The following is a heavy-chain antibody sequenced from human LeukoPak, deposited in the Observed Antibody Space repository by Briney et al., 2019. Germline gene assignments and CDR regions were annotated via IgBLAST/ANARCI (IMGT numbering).Heavy chain of an antibody. CDR3: ARGTYDSSGYSY. D-gene: IGHD3-22*01. Sequence: SQTLSLTCTVSGGSISSGSYYWSWIRQPPGKGLEWIGEINNSGSTNYNPSLKSRVTISVDTSKNQFSLKLSSVTAADTAVYYCARGTYDSSGYSYWGQGTLVTVSS. V-gene: IGHV4-39*07. CDR2: INNSGST. J-gene: IGHJ4*02. CDR1: GGSISSGSYY.